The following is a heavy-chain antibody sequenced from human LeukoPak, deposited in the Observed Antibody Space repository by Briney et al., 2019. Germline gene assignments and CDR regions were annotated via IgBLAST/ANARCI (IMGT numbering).Heavy chain of an antibody. CDR1: GFTFSNYA. V-gene: IGHV3-48*04. CDR3: ARGKGYCTGTSCFFDY. Sequence: PGGSLRLSCAASGFTFSNYAMHWVRQAPGKGLEWVSYISGSGSTKYYADSVKGRFAISRDNAKNSLYLQMNSLRAEDTAVYYCARGKGYCTGTSCFFDYWGQGILVTVSS. D-gene: IGHD2-2*01. J-gene: IGHJ4*02. CDR2: ISGSGSTK.